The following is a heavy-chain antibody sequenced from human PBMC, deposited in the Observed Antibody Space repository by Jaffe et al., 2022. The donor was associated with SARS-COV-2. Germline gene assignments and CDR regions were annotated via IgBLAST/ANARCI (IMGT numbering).Heavy chain of an antibody. CDR3: TTTEQDSYSYGPSRY. J-gene: IGHJ4*02. Sequence: EVQLVESGGGLVKPGGSLRLSCAASGFTFSNAWMSWVRQAPGKGLEWVGRIKSKTDGGTTDYAAPVKGRFTISRDDSKNTLYLQMNSLKTEDTAVYYCTTTEQDSYSYGPSRYWGQGTLVTVSS. V-gene: IGHV3-15*01. D-gene: IGHD5-18*01. CDR2: IKSKTDGGTT. CDR1: GFTFSNAW.